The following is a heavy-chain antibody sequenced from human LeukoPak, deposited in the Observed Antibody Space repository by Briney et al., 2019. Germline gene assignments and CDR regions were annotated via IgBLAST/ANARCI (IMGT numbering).Heavy chain of an antibody. CDR2: IYYSGST. Sequence: SETLSLTCTVSGGSISSYYWSWIRQPPGKGLEWIGYIYYSGSTNYNPSLKSRVTISVDTSKNQFSLKLSSVTAADTAVYYCARYYDSSGYYSADYGMDVWGQGTTVTASS. CDR1: GGSISSYY. V-gene: IGHV4-59*08. CDR3: ARYYDSSGYYSADYGMDV. J-gene: IGHJ6*02. D-gene: IGHD3-22*01.